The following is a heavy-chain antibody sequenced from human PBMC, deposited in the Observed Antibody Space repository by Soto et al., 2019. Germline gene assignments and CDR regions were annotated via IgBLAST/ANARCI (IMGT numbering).Heavy chain of an antibody. J-gene: IGHJ5*02. CDR3: ARDLMYYGSGSYLFPWFDP. V-gene: IGHV3-23*01. Sequence: GGSLRLSCAASGFTFSSYAMSWVRQAPGKGLEWVSAISGSGGSTYYADSVKGRFTISRDNSKNTLYLQMNSLRSEDTAVYYCARDLMYYGSGSYLFPWFDPWGQGTLVTVSS. D-gene: IGHD3-10*01. CDR1: GFTFSSYA. CDR2: ISGSGGST.